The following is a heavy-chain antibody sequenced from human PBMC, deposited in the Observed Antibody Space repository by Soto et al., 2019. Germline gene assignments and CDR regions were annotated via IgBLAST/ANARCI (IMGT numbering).Heavy chain of an antibody. CDR3: ARELGYCSGGNCYMEGAFDI. V-gene: IGHV3-23*01. J-gene: IGHJ3*02. CDR1: GSTFSSYA. CDR2: ISGSGDST. Sequence: EVQLWESGGGLVQPGGSLRLSCAASGSTFSSYAMSWVRQAPGKGLEWVSVISGSGDSTYYADSVKGRFTISRDNSKNTLHLQMNGLRAEDTAVYYCARELGYCSGGNCYMEGAFDIWGQGTMVTVSS. D-gene: IGHD2-15*01.